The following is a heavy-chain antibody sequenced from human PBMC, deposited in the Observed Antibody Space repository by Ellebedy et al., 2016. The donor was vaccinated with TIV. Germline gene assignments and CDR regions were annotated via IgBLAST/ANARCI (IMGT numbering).Heavy chain of an antibody. CDR3: ARRGSYGDYAVQVNSWFDT. CDR2: IYQDGGVQ. CDR1: GFSFRSYW. V-gene: IGHV3-7*01. D-gene: IGHD1-26*01. J-gene: IGHJ5*02. Sequence: GGSLRLSCAASGFSFRSYWMSWVRQSPGKGLEWVANIYQDGGVQYYVDSVKGRFTISRDNANKSLFLQMDSLRVDDTAVYYCARRGSYGDYAVQVNSWFDTWGQGTLVSVSS.